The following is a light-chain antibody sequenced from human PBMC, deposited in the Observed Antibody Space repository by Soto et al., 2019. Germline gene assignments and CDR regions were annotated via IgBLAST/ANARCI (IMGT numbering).Light chain of an antibody. V-gene: IGLV2-11*01. CDR1: SSDVGGYNY. Sequence: QLVLTQPRSVSGSPGQSVTISCTGTSSDVGGYNYVSWYQQHPGEAPKLMIYDVTKRPSGVPDRFSGSKSGNTASLTISGLQAEDETDYFCCSYAGNYSWVFGGGTKLTVL. CDR3: CSYAGNYSWV. J-gene: IGLJ3*02. CDR2: DVT.